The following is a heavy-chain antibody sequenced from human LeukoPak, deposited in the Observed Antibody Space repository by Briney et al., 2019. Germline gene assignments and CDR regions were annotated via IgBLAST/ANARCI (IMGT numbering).Heavy chain of an antibody. D-gene: IGHD3-22*01. V-gene: IGHV3-23*01. J-gene: IGHJ4*02. Sequence: ETLSLTCAVYGGSFSGYYWSWVRQAPGKGLEWVSAISGSGGSTYYADSVKGRFTISRDNSKNTLYLQMNSLRAEDTAVYYCASEKIDYYDSSGYPFDYWGQGTLVTVSS. CDR3: ASEKIDYYDSSGYPFDY. CDR1: GGSFSGYY. CDR2: ISGSGGST.